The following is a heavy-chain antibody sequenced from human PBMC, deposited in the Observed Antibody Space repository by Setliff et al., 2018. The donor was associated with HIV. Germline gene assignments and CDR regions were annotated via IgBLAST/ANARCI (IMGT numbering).Heavy chain of an antibody. J-gene: IGHJ6*02. CDR1: GGSISSGGYY. CDR3: VRERRRSPLSYGLDV. Sequence: SETLSLTCTVSGGSISSGGYYWNWIRQYPVKGLEWIGHIYYNGRTLFNPALGTGLNMSVDTSENQFSLHLNSVTAADTAVYYCVRERRRSPLSYGLDVWGQGTTVTVSS. V-gene: IGHV4-31*03. CDR2: IYYNGRT.